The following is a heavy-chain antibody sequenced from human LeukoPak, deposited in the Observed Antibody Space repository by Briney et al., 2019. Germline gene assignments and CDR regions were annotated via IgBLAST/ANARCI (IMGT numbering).Heavy chain of an antibody. D-gene: IGHD3-9*01. J-gene: IGHJ3*02. Sequence: GGTLRLSCAASGFTFSSHGMNWVRQAPGKVLEWVSGISPSGGITYYTDSVKGRFTISRDNAKNSLYLQMNSLRAEDTAVYYCARASLRYFDRDAFDIWGQGTMVNVSS. V-gene: IGHV3-21*01. CDR2: ISPSGGIT. CDR3: ARASLRYFDRDAFDI. CDR1: GFTFSSHG.